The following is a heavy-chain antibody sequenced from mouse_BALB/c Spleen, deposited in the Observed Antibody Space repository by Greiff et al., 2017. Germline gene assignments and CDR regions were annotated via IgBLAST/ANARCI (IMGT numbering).Heavy chain of an antibody. CDR3: ARETTVVDWYFDV. CDR2: INSNGGST. Sequence: EVKLVESGGGLVQPGGSLKLSCAASGFTFSSYGMSWVRQTPDKRLELVATINSNGGSTYYPDSVKGRFTISRDNAKNTLYLQMSSLKSEDTAMYYCARETTVVDWYFDVWGAGTTVTVSS. D-gene: IGHD1-1*01. CDR1: GFTFSSYG. V-gene: IGHV5-6-3*01. J-gene: IGHJ1*01.